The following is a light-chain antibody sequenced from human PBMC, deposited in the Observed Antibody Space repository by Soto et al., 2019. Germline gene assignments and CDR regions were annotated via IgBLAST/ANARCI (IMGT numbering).Light chain of an antibody. CDR2: AAS. V-gene: IGKV1-39*01. CDR3: QQSYSTLT. J-gene: IGKJ3*01. Sequence: DIQMTQSPSSLSASVGDRVTITCRTSQTISDYLNWYQHKPGKAPKLLISAASSLQSGVPSRFSGSGSGTDFPLTISSLQPEDFATYYCQQSYSTLTFGPGTKVDIK. CDR1: QTISDY.